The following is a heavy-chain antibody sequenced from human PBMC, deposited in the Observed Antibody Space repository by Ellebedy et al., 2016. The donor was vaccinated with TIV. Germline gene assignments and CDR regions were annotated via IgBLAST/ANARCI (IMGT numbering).Heavy chain of an antibody. CDR3: TREAANWNYPYYYYNGTDV. D-gene: IGHD1-7*01. J-gene: IGHJ6*02. V-gene: IGHV3-49*04. CDR1: GFTFGDFA. CDR2: IGSKGYGGTT. Sequence: GGSLRLXXTASGFTFGDFAISWVRQAPGKGLEWVGFIGSKGYGGTTQYAASVKGRFTISRDDSKSIAYLQMNSLKTEDTALYYCTREAANWNYPYYYYNGTDVWGQGTTVTVSS.